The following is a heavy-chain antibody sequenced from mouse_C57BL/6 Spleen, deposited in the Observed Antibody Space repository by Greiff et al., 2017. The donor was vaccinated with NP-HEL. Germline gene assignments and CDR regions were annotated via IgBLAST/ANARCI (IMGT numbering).Heavy chain of an antibody. Sequence: ESGPGLVKPSQSLSLTCSVTGYSITSGYYWNWIRQFPGNKLEWMGYISYDGSNNYNPSLKNRISITRDTSKNQFFLKLNSVTTEDTATYYCVYYYGSLDYWGQGTTLTVSS. D-gene: IGHD1-1*01. CDR3: VYYYGSLDY. CDR2: ISYDGSN. J-gene: IGHJ2*01. CDR1: GYSITSGYY. V-gene: IGHV3-6*01.